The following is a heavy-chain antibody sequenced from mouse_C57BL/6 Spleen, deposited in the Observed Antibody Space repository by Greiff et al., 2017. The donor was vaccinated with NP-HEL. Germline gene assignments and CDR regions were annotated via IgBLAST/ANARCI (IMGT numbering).Heavy chain of an antibody. CDR3: APRGDYDDGWYFDV. CDR2: IYPSDSET. V-gene: IGHV1-61*01. CDR1: GYTFTSYW. D-gene: IGHD2-4*01. Sequence: QVQLQQPGAELVRPGSSVKLSCKASGYTFTSYWMDWVKQRPGQGLEWIGNIYPSDSETHYNQKFKDKATLTVDKSSSTAYMQLSSLTSEDSAVYYWAPRGDYDDGWYFDVWGTGTTVTVSS. J-gene: IGHJ1*03.